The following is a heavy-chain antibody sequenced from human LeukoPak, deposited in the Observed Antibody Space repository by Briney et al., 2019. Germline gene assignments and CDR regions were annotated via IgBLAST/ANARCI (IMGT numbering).Heavy chain of an antibody. CDR2: IRYVGSNK. D-gene: IGHD3-3*01. J-gene: IGHJ4*02. Sequence: GGSLRLSXAASGFTFRSYGMHWLGQAPAKGLEGVDFIRYVGSNKYYADSVKGRFTISRDNSKNTLYLQMNSLRAEDTAVYYCAKDSADFWSGYPPSTYFDYWGQGTLVTVSS. CDR1: GFTFRSYG. V-gene: IGHV3-30*02. CDR3: AKDSADFWSGYPPSTYFDY.